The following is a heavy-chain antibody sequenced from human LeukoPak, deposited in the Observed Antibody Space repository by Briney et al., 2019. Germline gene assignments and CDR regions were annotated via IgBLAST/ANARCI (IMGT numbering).Heavy chain of an antibody. CDR2: ISYDGSHK. Sequence: PGGSLRLSCAASGFTFNSYALYWVRQAPGKGLEWVAVISYDGSHKYYADSVKGRFTISRDNSKNTLYLQMNSLRAEDTAVYYCARDVRLSYYGSGSYPEGNYYYYYGMDVWGQGTTVTVSS. V-gene: IGHV3-30-3*01. CDR3: ARDVRLSYYGSGSYPEGNYYYYYGMDV. CDR1: GFTFNSYA. D-gene: IGHD3-10*01. J-gene: IGHJ6*02.